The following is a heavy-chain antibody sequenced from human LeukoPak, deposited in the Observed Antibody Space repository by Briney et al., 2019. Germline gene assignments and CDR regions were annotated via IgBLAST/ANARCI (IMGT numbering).Heavy chain of an antibody. Sequence: GGSLRLSCAASGFTVSSNYMSWVRQAPGKGLEWVSVIYSGGSTYYADSVKGRFTISRDNSKNTLYLQMNSLRAEDTAVYYCARDSYGSGSYTGRTDYSGQGTLATVSS. V-gene: IGHV3-53*01. J-gene: IGHJ4*02. CDR3: ARDSYGSGSYTGRTDY. CDR2: IYSGGST. D-gene: IGHD3-10*01. CDR1: GFTVSSNY.